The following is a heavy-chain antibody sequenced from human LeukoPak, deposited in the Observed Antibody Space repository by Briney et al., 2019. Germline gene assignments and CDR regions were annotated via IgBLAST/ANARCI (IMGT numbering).Heavy chain of an antibody. CDR1: GFTFSNYG. CDR2: ISYDGRSK. V-gene: IGHV3-30*03. CDR3: ARVAHSFSSRYYYYMDV. D-gene: IGHD5/OR15-5a*01. Sequence: GRSLRLSCAASGFTFSNYGIHWVRQAPGKGLEWVAVISYDGRSKYYADSVKGRFTISRDNSKNTLYLQMNSLRAEDTAVYYCARVAHSFSSRYYYYMDVWGKGTTVTVSS. J-gene: IGHJ6*03.